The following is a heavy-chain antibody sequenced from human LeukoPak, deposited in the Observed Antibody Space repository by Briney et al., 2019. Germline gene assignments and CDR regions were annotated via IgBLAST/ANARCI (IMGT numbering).Heavy chain of an antibody. J-gene: IGHJ3*02. CDR3: ARESGSKAPGAFDI. V-gene: IGHV3-21*01. D-gene: IGHD1-26*01. CDR1: GFTFSSYS. CDR2: ISSSSSYI. Sequence: PGGSLRLSCAASGFTFSSYSMNWVRQAPGKGLEWVSSISSSSSYIYYADSVKGRFTISRDNAKNSLYLQMNSLRAEDTAVYYCARESGSKAPGAFDIWGQGTMVTVSS.